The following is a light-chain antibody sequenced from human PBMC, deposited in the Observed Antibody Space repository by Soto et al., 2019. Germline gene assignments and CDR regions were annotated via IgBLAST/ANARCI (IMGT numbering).Light chain of an antibody. CDR1: QRISSY. CDR2: GVS. V-gene: IGKV1-9*01. J-gene: IGKJ2*01. CDR3: LQIHTFPRT. Sequence: DIQLTQSPSFLSASVGDRVTITCRASQRISSYLNWYQQKPGKAPKLLISGVSTLETGVPSRFSGSGSGSAFTLTISSLQPDEFATYYCLQIHTFPRTFGQGTKLEIK.